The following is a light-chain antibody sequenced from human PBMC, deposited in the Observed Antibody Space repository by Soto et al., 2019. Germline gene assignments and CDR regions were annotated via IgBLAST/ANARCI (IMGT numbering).Light chain of an antibody. CDR3: PQLNTPPFT. Sequence: IQLTQSPSSLSASVGDRVTITCRASQGISSYLAWYQQKPGTAPKLLIYVASTLQSGVPSRFSGSGSGTDFTLTISSLQPEDFATYSCPQLNTPPFTFGPGTKVDIK. CDR2: VAS. V-gene: IGKV1-9*01. CDR1: QGISSY. J-gene: IGKJ3*01.